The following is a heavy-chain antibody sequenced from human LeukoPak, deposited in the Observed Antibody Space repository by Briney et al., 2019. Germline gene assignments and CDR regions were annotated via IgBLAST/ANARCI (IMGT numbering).Heavy chain of an antibody. D-gene: IGHD6-6*01. CDR1: GVTFSSYA. CDR2: VIGSGGNT. CDR3: AKGSAVGRPYYFDS. J-gene: IGHJ4*02. V-gene: IGHV3-23*01. Sequence: PGGSLRLSCAASGVTFSSYAMSWVRQAPGKGLEWVSTVIGSGGNTYYADSVRGRFTISRDNSKNTLYLQINSLGADDTAVYYCAKGSAVGRPYYFDSWGQGTLVTVSS.